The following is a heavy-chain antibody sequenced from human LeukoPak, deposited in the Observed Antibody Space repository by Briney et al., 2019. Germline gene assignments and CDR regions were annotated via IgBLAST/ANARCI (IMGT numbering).Heavy chain of an antibody. CDR1: GGSFSGYY. Sequence: SETLSLSCAVYGGSFSGYYWSWIRQPPGKGLEWIGSIYDSGSTYYNPSLKSRVTISVDTSKNQFSLKLNSVTAADTAVYYCARHYGPWGQGTLVTVSS. J-gene: IGHJ5*02. V-gene: IGHV4-34*01. CDR2: IYDSGST. CDR3: ARHYGP. D-gene: IGHD3-16*01.